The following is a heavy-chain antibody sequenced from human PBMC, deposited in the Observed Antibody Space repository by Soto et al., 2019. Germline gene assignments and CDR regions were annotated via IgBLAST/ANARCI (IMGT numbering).Heavy chain of an antibody. CDR1: GGSISSYY. Sequence: QVQLQESGPGLVKPSETLSLTCTVSGGSISSYYWSWIRQPPGKGLEWIGYIYYSGSTNYNPSLKSRVTISVDTSKNQFSLKLSSVTAADTAVYYWARAKAPLYSSGWYWFDPWGQGTLVTVSS. CDR3: ARAKAPLYSSGWYWFDP. CDR2: IYYSGST. J-gene: IGHJ5*02. V-gene: IGHV4-59*08. D-gene: IGHD6-13*01.